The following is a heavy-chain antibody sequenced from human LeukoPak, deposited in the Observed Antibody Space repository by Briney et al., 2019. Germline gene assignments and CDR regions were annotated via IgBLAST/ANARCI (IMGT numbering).Heavy chain of an antibody. V-gene: IGHV5-51*01. CDR1: GYSFSTYW. D-gene: IGHD2-8*01. Sequence: GESLKISCMGSGYSFSTYWIGWVRQMPGKGLEWMGIIYPGDSDTRYTPSLQGQVTISADKSISTAYLQWSSLKASDTAMYYCARPLNGAYVFWGQGTLVTVSS. J-gene: IGHJ4*02. CDR2: IYPGDSDT. CDR3: ARPLNGAYVF.